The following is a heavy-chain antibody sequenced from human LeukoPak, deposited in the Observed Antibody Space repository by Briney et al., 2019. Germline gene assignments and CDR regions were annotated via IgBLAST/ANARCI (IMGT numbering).Heavy chain of an antibody. CDR2: ISWNRGSI. CDR1: VFTFDDYA. J-gene: IGHJ3*02. Sequence: GRSLRLSCAASVFTFDDYAVHWVRQAPGKGLEGGSGISWNRGSIGYADSVEGRFTISRDNAKNYLYLQMNSLRAEDTPLYYCAKGYQLRPTDAFDIWGEGTMVTVSS. V-gene: IGHV3-9*01. D-gene: IGHD2-2*01. CDR3: AKGYQLRPTDAFDI.